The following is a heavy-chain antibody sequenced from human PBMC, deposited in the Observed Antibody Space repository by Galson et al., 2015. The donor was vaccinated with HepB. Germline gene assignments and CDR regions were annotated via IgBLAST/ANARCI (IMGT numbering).Heavy chain of an antibody. Sequence: SVKVSCKASGYTFTSYAMHWVRQAPGQGLEWMGIINPSGGSTSYAQKFQGRVTMTRDTSTSTVYMELSSLRSEDTAVYYCARDSGWLGAFDIWGQGTMVTVSS. V-gene: IGHV1-46*01. D-gene: IGHD6-13*01. CDR3: ARDSGWLGAFDI. CDR1: GYTFTSYA. J-gene: IGHJ3*02. CDR2: INPSGGST.